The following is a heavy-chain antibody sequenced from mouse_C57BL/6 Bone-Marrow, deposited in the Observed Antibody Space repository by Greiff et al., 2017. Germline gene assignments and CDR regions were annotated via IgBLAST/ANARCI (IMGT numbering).Heavy chain of an antibody. V-gene: IGHV1-54*01. J-gene: IGHJ2*01. CDR2: INPGSGGT. D-gene: IGHD1-1*01. Sequence: QVQLKESGAELVRPGTSVKVSCTASGYAFTNYLIEWVKQRPGQGLEWIGVINPGSGGTNYTETFKGKVTLTADKSSSTAYMQLSILTSEDSAVYFCATHYYYGSSYEDYWGQGTTLTVSS. CDR1: GYAFTNYL. CDR3: ATHYYYGSSYEDY.